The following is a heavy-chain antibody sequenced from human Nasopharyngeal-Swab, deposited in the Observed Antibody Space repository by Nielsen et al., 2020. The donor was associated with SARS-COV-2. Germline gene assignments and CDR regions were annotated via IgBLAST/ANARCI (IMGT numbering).Heavy chain of an antibody. V-gene: IGHV4-34*01. CDR3: ARVRLQHTYYYYYDMDV. CDR1: GGSFSGYY. CDR2: INHSGST. J-gene: IGHJ6*01. Sequence: SETLSLTCAVYGGSFSGYYWSWIRKPPGKGLEGIGEINHSGSTNYNPYLKSRVTISVDTSKNQFSMKLSSVTAADTAVYYCARVRLQHTYYYYYDMDVWGQGTTVTVSS. D-gene: IGHD5-24*01.